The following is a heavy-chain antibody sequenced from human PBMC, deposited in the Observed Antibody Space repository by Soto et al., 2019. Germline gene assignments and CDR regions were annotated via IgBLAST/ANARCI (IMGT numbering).Heavy chain of an antibody. Sequence: SETLSLTCTVSGGSISSYYWSWIRQPPGEGLEWIGYIYYSGSTNYNPSLKSRVTISVDTSKNQFSLKLSSVTAADTAVYYCARDGRGAYYYYGMGVWGQGTTVTVSS. CDR2: IYYSGST. CDR3: ARDGRGAYYYYGMGV. V-gene: IGHV4-59*01. D-gene: IGHD3-10*01. CDR1: GGSISSYY. J-gene: IGHJ6*02.